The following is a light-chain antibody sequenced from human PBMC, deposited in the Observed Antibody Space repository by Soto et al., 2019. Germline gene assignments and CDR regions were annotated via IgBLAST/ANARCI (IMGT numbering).Light chain of an antibody. CDR1: QSVSRY. J-gene: IGKJ3*01. CDR3: QQYGDSPRT. CDR2: GAS. Sequence: IVVTQSPGPLSLSPGERATLSCRASQSVSRYLAWYQQKPGQAPRLLIYGASSRATGIPDRFTGSGSGTDFTLTISRLEPEDFAVYYCQQYGDSPRTFGPGTKVDIK. V-gene: IGKV3-20*01.